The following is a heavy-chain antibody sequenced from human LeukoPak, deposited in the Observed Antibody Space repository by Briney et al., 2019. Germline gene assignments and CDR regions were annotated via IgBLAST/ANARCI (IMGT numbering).Heavy chain of an antibody. J-gene: IGHJ6*02. CDR3: ARGGTVEGLYYYGLDV. V-gene: IGHV4-34*01. Sequence: PSETLSLTCAVYGGSFSGYYWSWIRQPPGKGLEWIGEINHSGSTNYNPSLKSRVTISVDTSKNQFSLKLSSVTATDTAVYYCARGGTVEGLYYYGLDVWGQGTTVTVSS. D-gene: IGHD4-11*01. CDR2: INHSGST. CDR1: GGSFSGYY.